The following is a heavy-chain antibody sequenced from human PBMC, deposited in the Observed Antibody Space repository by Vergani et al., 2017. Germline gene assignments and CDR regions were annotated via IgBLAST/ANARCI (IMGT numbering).Heavy chain of an antibody. J-gene: IGHJ6*03. D-gene: IGHD5-18*01. V-gene: IGHV3-30*18. CDR2: ISFDGTNE. Sequence: QVQLVESGGGVVQPGTSLRLSCVVSGFALNRHSMYWVRQAPGKGLEWVVGISFDGTNEYCQDLVKGRLTISRDNSKKTLDMEMNSLRTEDSAVYYCAKAGSVASESIQYNYYMDVWGRGTTVTVS. CDR3: AKAGSVASESIQYNYYMDV. CDR1: GFALNRHS.